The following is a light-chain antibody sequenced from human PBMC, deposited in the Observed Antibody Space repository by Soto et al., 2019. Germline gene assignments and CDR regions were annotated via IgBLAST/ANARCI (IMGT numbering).Light chain of an antibody. CDR3: QSYDTGLSGPVV. CDR2: GNT. J-gene: IGLJ2*01. Sequence: QPVLTQPPSLSGAPGQNIIISCTGGGSNIGAGFDVHWYQQLPGTAPKLLIYGNTNRPSGVPDRFSGSKSGTSASLVITGLQADDEADYYCQSYDTGLSGPVVFGGGTKVTVL. V-gene: IGLV1-40*01. CDR1: GSNIGAGFD.